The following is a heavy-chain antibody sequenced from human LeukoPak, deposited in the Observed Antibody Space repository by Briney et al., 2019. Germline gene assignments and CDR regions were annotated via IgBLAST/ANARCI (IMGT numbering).Heavy chain of an antibody. D-gene: IGHD6-19*01. CDR2: VSFVGNT. J-gene: IGHJ4*02. CDR1: GDSISSSSYF. Sequence: PSETLSLTCTVSGDSISSSSYFWAWIRQPPGKGLEWIASVSFVGNTYYNPSLKSRVTISVDTSKDQFSLKVSSVTAADTAVYYCARLGFEIRPEGWQWLVPLAYWGQGTLVTVSS. V-gene: IGHV4-39*01. CDR3: ARLGFEIRPEGWQWLVPLAY.